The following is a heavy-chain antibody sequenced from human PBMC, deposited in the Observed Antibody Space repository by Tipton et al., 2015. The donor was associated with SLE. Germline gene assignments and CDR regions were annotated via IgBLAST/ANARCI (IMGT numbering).Heavy chain of an antibody. CDR2: ISGRGGTT. V-gene: IGHV3-23*01. D-gene: IGHD6-13*01. Sequence: SLRLSCAASGFTFSSYAMSWVRQAPGKGLEWVSAISGRGGTTYYADSVKGRFTISRDNSKNSLYLQMNSLRADDTAVYYCARVLGAAGRRFDCWGQGTLVTVSS. CDR3: ARVLGAAGRRFDC. J-gene: IGHJ4*02. CDR1: GFTFSSYA.